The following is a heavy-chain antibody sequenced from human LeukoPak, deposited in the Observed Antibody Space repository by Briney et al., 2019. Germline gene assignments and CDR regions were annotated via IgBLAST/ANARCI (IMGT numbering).Heavy chain of an antibody. D-gene: IGHD1-1*01. CDR1: GGSISSSNYY. CDR3: AVTWNADRTFAP. Sequence: SETLSLTCTVSGGSISSSNYYWGWIRQPPGKGLEWIGSIYYSGSTYYNPSLRSRVTISMDASKNQFSLTLTSVTAADTAVYFCAVTWNADRTFAPWGQGILVTVS. J-gene: IGHJ5*02. V-gene: IGHV4-39*07. CDR2: IYYSGST.